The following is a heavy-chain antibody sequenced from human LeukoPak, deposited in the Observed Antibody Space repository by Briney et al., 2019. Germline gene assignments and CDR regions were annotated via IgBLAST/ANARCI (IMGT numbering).Heavy chain of an antibody. CDR3: AKDLLYGSGSPLDY. Sequence: SGSGGRTYYADSVKGRFTISRDNSKNTLYLQMNSLRAEDTAVYYCAKDLLYGSGSPLDYWGQGTLVTASS. CDR2: SGSGGRT. J-gene: IGHJ4*02. D-gene: IGHD3-10*01. V-gene: IGHV3-23*01.